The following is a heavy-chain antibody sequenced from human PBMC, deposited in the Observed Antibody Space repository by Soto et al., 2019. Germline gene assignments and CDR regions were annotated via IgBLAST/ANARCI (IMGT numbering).Heavy chain of an antibody. Sequence: GSLRLSCAASGFTFSSYSMNWVRQAPGKGLEWVSSISSSSSYIYYADSVKGRFTISRDNAKNSLHLQMNSLRAEDTAVYYCARSGSGSYYTPDYYYYYGMDVWGQGTTVTVSS. V-gene: IGHV3-21*01. CDR2: ISSSSSYI. D-gene: IGHD3-10*01. CDR3: ARSGSGSYYTPDYYYYYGMDV. CDR1: GFTFSSYS. J-gene: IGHJ6*02.